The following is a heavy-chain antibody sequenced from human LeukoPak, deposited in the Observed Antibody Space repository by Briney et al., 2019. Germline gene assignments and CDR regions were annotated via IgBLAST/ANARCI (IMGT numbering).Heavy chain of an antibody. J-gene: IGHJ4*02. CDR2: IHYDSSTE. Sequence: GGSLRLSCAASGFVFSSYGMHWVRQAPGKGLEWVAYIHYDSSTEDYADSVKGRFTSARDNAKNSLYLQMNSLRAEDTAVYYCARVQDYYDSSGSLWVQGTLVTVSS. D-gene: IGHD3-22*01. CDR1: GFVFSSYG. CDR3: ARVQDYYDSSGSL. V-gene: IGHV3-30*02.